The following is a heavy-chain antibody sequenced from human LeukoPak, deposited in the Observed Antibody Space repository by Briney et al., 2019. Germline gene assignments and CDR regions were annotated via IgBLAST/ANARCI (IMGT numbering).Heavy chain of an antibody. V-gene: IGHV3-30*18. CDR1: GFTFSSFG. CDR3: AKMVEVTAGPLYTWFDP. D-gene: IGHD2-15*01. J-gene: IGHJ5*02. CDR2: ISYEGSNK. Sequence: GRSLRLSCAASGFTFSSFGMHWVRHAPGKGLEWVAVISYEGSNKYYAGSVKGRFTISRDNSKNTLYLQLNSLRAEDTAIYYCAKMVEVTAGPLYTWFDPWGQGTLVTVSS.